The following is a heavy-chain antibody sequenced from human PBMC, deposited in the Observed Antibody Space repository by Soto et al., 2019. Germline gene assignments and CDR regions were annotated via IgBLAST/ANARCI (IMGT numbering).Heavy chain of an antibody. Sequence: QVQLQESGPGLVKPSETLSLTCTVSGGSISSYYWSWIRQPPGKGLEWIGYIYYSGSTNYNPSLKSRVTISVDTSKNQFSLKLSSVTAADPAVYYCARDIPLDYWGQGTLVTVSS. CDR3: ARDIPLDY. CDR2: IYYSGST. CDR1: GGSISSYY. J-gene: IGHJ4*02. V-gene: IGHV4-59*01.